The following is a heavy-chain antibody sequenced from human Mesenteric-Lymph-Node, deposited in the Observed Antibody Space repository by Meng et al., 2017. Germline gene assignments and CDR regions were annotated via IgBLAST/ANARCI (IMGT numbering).Heavy chain of an antibody. Sequence: SETLSLTCPVSGVSIINTNYFWAWIRQPPGKGLEWLASIDYSGPTYYNPSLRSRVTISVDPSKNQFSLNLNSVTAADTAVYYCAKEGRCGELWDYWGQGMLVTVSS. CDR2: IDYSGPT. V-gene: IGHV4-39*07. CDR3: AKEGRCGELWDY. D-gene: IGHD3-10*01. J-gene: IGHJ4*02. CDR1: GVSIINTNYF.